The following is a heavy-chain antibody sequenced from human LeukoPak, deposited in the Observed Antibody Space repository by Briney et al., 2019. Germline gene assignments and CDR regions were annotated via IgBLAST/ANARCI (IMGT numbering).Heavy chain of an antibody. CDR2: ISWNSGSI. V-gene: IGHV3-9*01. J-gene: IGHJ4*02. CDR1: GFTFDDYA. CDR3: AKDMGNYYDSSGYAFDY. Sequence: PGRSLRLSCAASGFTFDDYAMHWVRQAPGKGLEWVSGISWNSGSIVYADSVKGRFTISRDNAKNSLYLQLNSLRAEDTALYYCAKDMGNYYDSSGYAFDYWGQGTLVTVSS. D-gene: IGHD3-22*01.